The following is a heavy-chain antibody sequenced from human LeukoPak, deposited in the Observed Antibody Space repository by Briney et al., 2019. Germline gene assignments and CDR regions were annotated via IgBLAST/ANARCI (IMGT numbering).Heavy chain of an antibody. J-gene: IGHJ4*02. D-gene: IGHD3-22*01. CDR3: ARDHYYDSSGYYDY. CDR1: GGTFSSYA. V-gene: IGHV1-69*04. CDR2: IIPILGIA. Sequence: SVKVSCKASGGTFSSYAISWVRQAPGQGLEWMGRIIPILGIANYAQKFQGRVTITADKSTSTAYMELSSLRSEDTAVYYCARDHYYDSSGYYDYWGQGTLVTVSS.